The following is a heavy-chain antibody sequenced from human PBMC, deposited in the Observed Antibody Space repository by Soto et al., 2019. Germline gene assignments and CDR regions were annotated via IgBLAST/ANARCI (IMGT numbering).Heavy chain of an antibody. CDR1: GGTFNSYA. CDR3: ASSAVFCVIALTSKTWFDP. D-gene: IGHD2-21*01. Sequence: QVQLVQSGAEVRKPGSSVRVSCKASGGTFNSYAFSWVRQASGQGLEWMGGIIPVFSATHYAKSFEGRVTISANESTKIVYLEFSSLKSDDTAVYFCASSAVFCVIALTSKTWFDPWGQGTLVIVAS. J-gene: IGHJ5*02. CDR2: IIPVFSAT. V-gene: IGHV1-69*01.